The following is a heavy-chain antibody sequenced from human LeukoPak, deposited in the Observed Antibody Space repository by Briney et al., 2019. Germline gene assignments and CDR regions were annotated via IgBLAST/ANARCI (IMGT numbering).Heavy chain of an antibody. CDR1: GFIFSNYG. CDR2: LSDSGGYT. Sequence: PGGSLRLSCTASGFIFSNYGMMWVRQAPGKGLEWVSSLSDSGGYTFYADSAKGRFTISRDNSNNTLYLQLYSPRAEDTAVYYCAKAALRSSGWFRPYFDHWGQGSLVTVSS. D-gene: IGHD6-19*01. CDR3: AKAALRSSGWFRPYFDH. J-gene: IGHJ4*02. V-gene: IGHV3-23*01.